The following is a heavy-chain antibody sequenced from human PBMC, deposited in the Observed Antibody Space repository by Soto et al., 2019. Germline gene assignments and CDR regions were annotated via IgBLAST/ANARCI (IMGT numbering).Heavy chain of an antibody. J-gene: IGHJ3*02. CDR1: GYTFTGYY. Sequence: QVQLVQSGAEVQKPGASVKVSCKASGYTFTGYYMHWVRQAPGQGLEWMGWINPNSGGTNYAQKFQGWVTMTRDTSISTAYMELSRLRSDDTAVYYCARVVGSGWRGGAFDIWGQGTMVTVSS. CDR3: ARVVGSGWRGGAFDI. D-gene: IGHD6-19*01. V-gene: IGHV1-2*04. CDR2: INPNSGGT.